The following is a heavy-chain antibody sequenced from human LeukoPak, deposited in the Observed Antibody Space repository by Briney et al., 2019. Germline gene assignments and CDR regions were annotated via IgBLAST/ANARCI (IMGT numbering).Heavy chain of an antibody. CDR1: GFTFSSYS. J-gene: IGHJ3*02. CDR3: ASDSPTSAEDDAFDI. Sequence: GGSLRLSCAASGFTFSSYSMNWVRQAPGKGLEWVSAISSSSSYIYYADSVKGRFTISRDNSKNTLYLQMNSLRAEDTAVYYCASDSPTSAEDDAFDIWGQGTMVTVSS. CDR2: ISSSSSYI. V-gene: IGHV3-21*04. D-gene: IGHD1-14*01.